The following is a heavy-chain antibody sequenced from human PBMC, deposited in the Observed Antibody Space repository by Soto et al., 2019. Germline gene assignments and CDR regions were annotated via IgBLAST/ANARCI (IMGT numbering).Heavy chain of an antibody. V-gene: IGHV1-69*13. CDR1: GGTFSSYA. Sequence: ASVKVSCKASGGTFSSYAISWVRQAPGQGLEWMGGIIPIFGTANYAQKFQGRVTITADESTSTAYMELSSLRSEDTAVYYCASGLISPLPPFSDTPDSSWYGDAYYYYGMDVWGQGTTVTVSS. J-gene: IGHJ6*02. D-gene: IGHD6-13*01. CDR3: ASGLISPLPPFSDTPDSSWYGDAYYYYGMDV. CDR2: IIPIFGTA.